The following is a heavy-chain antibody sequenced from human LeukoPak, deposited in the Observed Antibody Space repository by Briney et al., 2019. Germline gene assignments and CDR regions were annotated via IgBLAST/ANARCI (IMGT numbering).Heavy chain of an antibody. CDR2: MNTNSGST. CDR1: GYTFTRHE. CDR3: ATPAPFYPGRNTYAGGD. J-gene: IGHJ4*02. V-gene: IGHV1-8*01. Sequence: GSSVKVSFKASGYTFTRHEIHWVRPATGLGLEWMGWMNTNSGSTGYEQEVQGRVSMTRDTSRTTAYMELSSPTSEDTAVYYCATPAPFYPGRNTYAGGDWGQGTLVTVSS. D-gene: IGHD2-15*01.